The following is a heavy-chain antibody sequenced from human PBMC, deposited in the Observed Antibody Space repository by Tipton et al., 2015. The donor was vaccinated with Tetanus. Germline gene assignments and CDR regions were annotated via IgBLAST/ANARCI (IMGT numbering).Heavy chain of an antibody. Sequence: PGLVKPSETLSLACTVSGDSVSSGGYDWGSIRQSPGKGLELIGYISNTGSTSYNPSLQSRVSMSVDTSKNQFSLRLSSVTAADTAVYYCARGTWLYTSTYHRHWLDPWGQGTLVTVSS. CDR1: GDSVSSGGYD. CDR2: ISNTGST. D-gene: IGHD6-13*01. J-gene: IGHJ5*02. CDR3: ARGTWLYTSTYHRHWLDP. V-gene: IGHV4-61*08.